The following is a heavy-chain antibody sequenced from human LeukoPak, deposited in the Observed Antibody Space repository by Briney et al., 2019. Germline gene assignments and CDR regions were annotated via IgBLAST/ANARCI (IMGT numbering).Heavy chain of an antibody. CDR1: GFTFSDAW. CDR2: IKSKTDGAAT. J-gene: IGHJ4*02. V-gene: IGHV3-15*01. D-gene: IGHD3-10*01. Sequence: GGSPRLSCADPGFTFSDAWMSWVRQAPGRGLEWVGRIKSKTDGAATDYAAPMKGRFTISRDDSKNTLFLQMNSLRTEDTAVYYCTTATMIRGVSDYWGQGTLVTVSS. CDR3: TTATMIRGVSDY.